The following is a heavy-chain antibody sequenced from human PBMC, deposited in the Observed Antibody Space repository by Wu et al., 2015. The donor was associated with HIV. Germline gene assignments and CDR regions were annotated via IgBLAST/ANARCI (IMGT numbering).Heavy chain of an antibody. J-gene: IGHJ4*02. CDR1: GVTFNKSG. CDR3: ASDFGYYSGSVY. CDR2: IIPMFGTV. V-gene: IGHV1-69*05. Sequence: QVQLVQSGAEMKKPGSSVKVSCKASGVTFNKSGISWVRQAPGQGPEWMGEIIPMFGTVNYAHKFQGRLTVTTDESTSTAYMEVSSLRSEDTAVYYCASDFGYYSGSVYWGQGTLVTVSS. D-gene: IGHD6-19*01.